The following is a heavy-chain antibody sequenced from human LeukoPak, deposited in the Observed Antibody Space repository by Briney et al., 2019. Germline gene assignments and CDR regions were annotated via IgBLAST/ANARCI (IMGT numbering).Heavy chain of an antibody. D-gene: IGHD4-17*01. CDR3: AKGYGDYSLPVYDAFDI. CDR2: ISGSGGST. J-gene: IGHJ3*02. V-gene: IGHV3-23*01. Sequence: GGSLRLSCAASGFTFSSYAMSWVRQAPGKGLEWVSAISGSGGSTYYADSVKGRFTISRDNSKNTLYLQMNSLRAEDTAVYYCAKGYGDYSLPVYDAFDIWAQGTMDTVPS. CDR1: GFTFSSYA.